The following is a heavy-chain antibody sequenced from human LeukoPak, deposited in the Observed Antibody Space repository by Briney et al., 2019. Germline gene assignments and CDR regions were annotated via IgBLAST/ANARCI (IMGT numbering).Heavy chain of an antibody. V-gene: IGHV3-11*06. CDR1: GFTFSAFY. CDR3: AELGITMIGGV. Sequence: GGSLRLSCAASGFTFSAFYMTWIRQAPGKGLESVAYIAGNSQYINYADSVKGRFTISRDNAKNSLYLQMNSLRAEDTAVYYCAELGITMIGGVWSKGTTVTISS. CDR2: IAGNSQYI. J-gene: IGHJ6*04. D-gene: IGHD3-10*02.